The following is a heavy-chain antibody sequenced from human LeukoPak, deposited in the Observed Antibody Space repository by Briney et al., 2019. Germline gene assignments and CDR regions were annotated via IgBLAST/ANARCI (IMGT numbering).Heavy chain of an antibody. CDR3: ARGGYCTNGVCYYFDY. J-gene: IGHJ4*02. D-gene: IGHD2-8*01. CDR2: INPSGGST. V-gene: IGHV1-46*01. CDR1: GYTFTGYY. Sequence: ASVKVSCKASGYTFTGYYIHWVRQAPGQGLEWMGIINPSGGSTSYAQKFQGRVTMTRDTSTSTVYMELSSLRSEDTAVYYCARGGYCTNGVCYYFDYWGQGTLVTVSS.